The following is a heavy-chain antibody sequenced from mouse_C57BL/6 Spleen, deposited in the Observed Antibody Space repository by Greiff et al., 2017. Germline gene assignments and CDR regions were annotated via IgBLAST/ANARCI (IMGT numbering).Heavy chain of an antibody. J-gene: IGHJ1*03. V-gene: IGHV1-55*01. CDR3: ARRGWDEWYFDV. CDR2: IYPGSGST. CDR1: GYTFTSYW. D-gene: IGHD4-1*01. Sequence: QVQLQQPGAELVKPGASVKMSCKASGYTFTSYWITWVKQRPGQGLEWIGDIYPGSGSTNYNEKFKSKATLTVDTSSSTAYMQISSLTSEDSAVYCGARRGWDEWYFDVWGTGTTVTVSS.